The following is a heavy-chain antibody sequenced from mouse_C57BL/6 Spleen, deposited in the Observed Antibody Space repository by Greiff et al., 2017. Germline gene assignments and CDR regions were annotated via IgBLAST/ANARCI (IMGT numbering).Heavy chain of an antibody. D-gene: IGHD1-1*01. CDR1: GYTFTSYW. J-gene: IGHJ3*01. V-gene: IGHV1-72*01. CDR2: IDPNSGGT. Sequence: QVQLKQPGAELVKPGASVKLSCKASGYTFTSYWMHWVKQRPGRGLEWIGRIDPNSGGTKYNEKFKSKATLTVDKPSSTAYMQLSSLTSEDSAVYYCARMRGYGSSPWFAYWGQGTLVTVSA. CDR3: ARMRGYGSSPWFAY.